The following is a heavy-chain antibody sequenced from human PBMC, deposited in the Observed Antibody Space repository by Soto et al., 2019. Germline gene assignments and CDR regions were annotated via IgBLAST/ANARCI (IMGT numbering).Heavy chain of an antibody. Sequence: SETLSLTCTVSGGSISSGGYYWSWIRQHPGKGLEWIGYIYYSGSTYYNPSLKSRVTISVDTSKNQFSLKLSSVTAADTAVYYCARTWGAPGVPLVAAADYYFDYWGQGTLVTVSS. CDR2: IYYSGST. CDR1: GGSISSGGYY. CDR3: ARTWGAPGVPLVAAADYYFDY. V-gene: IGHV4-31*03. J-gene: IGHJ4*02. D-gene: IGHD6-13*01.